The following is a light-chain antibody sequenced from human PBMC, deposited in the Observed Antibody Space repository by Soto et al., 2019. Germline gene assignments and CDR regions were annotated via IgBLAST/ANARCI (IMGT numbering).Light chain of an antibody. Sequence: QSALTQPPSVSGSPGQSVTISCTGTSSDVGSYNRVSWYQQPPGKAPKLMICQVSNRPSGVPDRFSGSKSGNTASLTISGLQAEDEADYYCSSYTSSGTWVFGGGTKLTVL. CDR1: SSDVGSYNR. V-gene: IGLV2-18*02. CDR2: QVS. J-gene: IGLJ3*02. CDR3: SSYTSSGTWV.